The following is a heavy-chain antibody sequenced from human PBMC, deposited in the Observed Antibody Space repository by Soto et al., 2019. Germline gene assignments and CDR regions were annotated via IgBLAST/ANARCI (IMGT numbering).Heavy chain of an antibody. J-gene: IGHJ6*02. CDR2: TYYRSKWYN. V-gene: IGHV6-1*01. Sequence: SQTLSLTCTISGDSVSSNSAAWNWIRQSPSRGLEWLGRTYYRSKWYNYYAVSVKSRITINPDTSKNQFSLQLNSVTPEDTAVYYCARDPTVYSSSWSNYYYYGMDVWGQGTTVTVSS. CDR1: GDSVSSNSAA. D-gene: IGHD6-13*01. CDR3: ARDPTVYSSSWSNYYYYGMDV.